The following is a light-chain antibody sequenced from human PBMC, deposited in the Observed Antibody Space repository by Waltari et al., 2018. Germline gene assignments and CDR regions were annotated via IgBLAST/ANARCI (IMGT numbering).Light chain of an antibody. V-gene: IGKV1-39*01. CDR1: HNIRTH. Sequence: DIQMTQSPSSLSASVGDTVTVTCRASHNIRTHLNWYQQKPATAPKLLIYAASTLHRGVPSRFSASASGTDFTLTVTNLQPDDFAVYFCQQSFSSPWTFGQGTRV. J-gene: IGKJ1*01. CDR2: AAS. CDR3: QQSFSSPWT.